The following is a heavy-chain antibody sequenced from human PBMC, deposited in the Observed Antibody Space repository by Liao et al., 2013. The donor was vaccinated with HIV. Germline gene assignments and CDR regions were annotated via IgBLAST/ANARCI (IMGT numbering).Heavy chain of an antibody. V-gene: IGHV4-39*07. CDR1: GGSVRSNFYY. CDR2: IYTSGST. Sequence: QLQLQESGPGLVKPSETLSVTCTVSGGSVRSNFYYWAWIRQPPGKGLEWIGSIYTSGSTNYNPSLKSRVTMSVDTSKNQFSLNLTSVTAADTAVYYCARDPFGDYWGQGTLVTVSS. D-gene: IGHD3-16*01. J-gene: IGHJ4*02. CDR3: ARDPFGDY.